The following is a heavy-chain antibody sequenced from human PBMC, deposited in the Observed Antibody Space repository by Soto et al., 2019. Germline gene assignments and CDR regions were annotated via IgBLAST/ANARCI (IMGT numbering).Heavy chain of an antibody. CDR1: GFTCSSYG. CDR3: AKDSTHESECGGDCYPRYFDY. D-gene: IGHD2-21*02. Sequence: EVQLLESGGGLVQPGGSLRLSCAASGFTCSSYGMSWVRQAPGKGLEWVSAISRSGGSTYYADSVKGRFTISRDKSKNTLYLQMNSLRAEDAAVYYSAKDSTHESECGGDCYPRYFDYWGQGTLVTASS. J-gene: IGHJ4*02. V-gene: IGHV3-23*01. CDR2: ISRSGGST.